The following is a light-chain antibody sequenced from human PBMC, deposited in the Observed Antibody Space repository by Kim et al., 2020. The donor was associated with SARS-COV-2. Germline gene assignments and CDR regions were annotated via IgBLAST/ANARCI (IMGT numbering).Light chain of an antibody. J-gene: IGKJ5*01. CDR1: QDIRND. Sequence: ASVGDRVTITGRASQDIRNDLGGYQQNQGRAPKRLIYGASSLQSGVPSRFSGSGSGTEFTLTISSVQPEDFATYFCLQHSTYPITFGQGTRLEIK. CDR2: GAS. V-gene: IGKV1-17*01. CDR3: LQHSTYPIT.